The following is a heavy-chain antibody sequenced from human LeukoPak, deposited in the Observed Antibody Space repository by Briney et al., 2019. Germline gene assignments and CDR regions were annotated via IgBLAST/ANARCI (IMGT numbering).Heavy chain of an antibody. CDR2: ISYDGSNK. Sequence: GGSLRLSCAASGLTFSSYVMYWVRQAPGKGLEWVAVISYDGSNKYYADSVKGRFTISRDNSKNKLYLQMNSLRAEDTAVYYCAKDRGTVTPYYGMDVWGQGTTVTVSS. CDR1: GLTFSSYV. CDR3: AKDRGTVTPYYGMDV. J-gene: IGHJ6*02. V-gene: IGHV3-30-3*01. D-gene: IGHD4-17*01.